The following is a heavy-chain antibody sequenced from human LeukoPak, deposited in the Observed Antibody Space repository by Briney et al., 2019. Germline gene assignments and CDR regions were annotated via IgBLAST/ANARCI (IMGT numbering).Heavy chain of an antibody. J-gene: IGHJ6*02. V-gene: IGHV4-34*01. D-gene: IGHD3-22*01. CDR1: GGSFSGYY. CDR2: INHSEST. Sequence: SEALSLTCGVYGGSFSGYYWSWIRQPPGKGLEWVGEINHSESTNYNPSLKSRVTISLDTSKSQFFLKLSSVTAADTAVYYCARGRPGYFESSGYYKHYYSYDMDVWGQGTTVTVFS. CDR3: ARGRPGYFESSGYYKHYYSYDMDV.